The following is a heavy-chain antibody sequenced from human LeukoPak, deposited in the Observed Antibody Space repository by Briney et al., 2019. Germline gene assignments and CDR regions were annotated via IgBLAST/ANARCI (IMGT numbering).Heavy chain of an antibody. V-gene: IGHV3-33*06. Sequence: PGRSLRLSCAASGFTFSSYGMHWVRQAPGKGLEWVAVIWYDGSNKYYADSVKGRFTISRDNSKNTLYLQMNSLRAEDTAVYYCAKRSDDSPYRFDYWGQGTLVTVSS. J-gene: IGHJ4*02. CDR2: IWYDGSNK. CDR3: AKRSDDSPYRFDY. D-gene: IGHD2-21*01. CDR1: GFTFSSYG.